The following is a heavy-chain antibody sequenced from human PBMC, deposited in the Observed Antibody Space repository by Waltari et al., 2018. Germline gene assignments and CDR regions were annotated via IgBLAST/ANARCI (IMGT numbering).Heavy chain of an antibody. CDR2: ITHSGSS. CDR1: GASVSSRINY. Sequence: QLQLQESGAGLVEPSETLSLTCTVSGASVSSRINYWGWIRQSPGKGLEWIGSITHSGSSYYNPSLRSRVTLLVDTSKNQFSLRVNSVTAADMALYYCARHMTTVTTSSFDYWGQGALVTVSS. CDR3: ARHMTTVTTSSFDY. D-gene: IGHD4-17*01. J-gene: IGHJ4*02. V-gene: IGHV4-39*07.